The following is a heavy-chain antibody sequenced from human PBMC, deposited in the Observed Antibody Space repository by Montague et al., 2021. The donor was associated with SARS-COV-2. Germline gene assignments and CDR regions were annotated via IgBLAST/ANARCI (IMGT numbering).Heavy chain of an antibody. CDR1: GDSISSSSYY. J-gene: IGHJ6*02. CDR2: IYYSGST. CDR3: ARVGRQQLVRLSGMDV. Sequence: SETLSLSCTVSGDSISSSSYYWGWIRQPPGKGLEWIGSIYYSGSTYYNPSLKSRVTISVDTSKNQFSLKLSSVTAADTAVYYCARVGRQQLVRLSGMDVWGQGTTVTVS. V-gene: IGHV4-39*07. D-gene: IGHD6-13*01.